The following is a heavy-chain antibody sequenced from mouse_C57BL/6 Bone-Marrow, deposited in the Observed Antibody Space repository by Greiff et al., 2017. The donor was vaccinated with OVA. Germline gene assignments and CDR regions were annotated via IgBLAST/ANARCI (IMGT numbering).Heavy chain of an antibody. J-gene: IGHJ4*01. D-gene: IGHD4-1*01. CDR2: ISNLAYSI. CDR3: ARRTGSYAMDY. Sequence: EVMLVASGGGLVQPGGSLKLSCAASGFTFSDYGMAWVRQAPRQGPEWVAFISNLAYSIYYADTVTGRFTISRENAKNTLYLEMSSLRSEDTAMYYCARRTGSYAMDYWGQGTSVTVSS. V-gene: IGHV5-15*04. CDR1: GFTFSDYG.